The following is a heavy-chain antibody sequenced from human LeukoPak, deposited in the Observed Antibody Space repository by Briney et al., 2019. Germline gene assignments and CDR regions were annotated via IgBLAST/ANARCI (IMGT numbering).Heavy chain of an antibody. CDR3: ASSGRTGLRYFDWPYQNWFDP. Sequence: GGSLRLSPAASGFTVSSNYMSWIRQAPGKGLEWVSYISSSGSTIYYADPVKGRFTISRDNAKNSLYLQMNSLRAEDTAVYYCASSGRTGLRYFDWPYQNWFDPWGQGTLVTVSS. CDR2: ISSSGSTI. V-gene: IGHV3-11*01. D-gene: IGHD3-9*01. J-gene: IGHJ5*02. CDR1: GFTVSSNY.